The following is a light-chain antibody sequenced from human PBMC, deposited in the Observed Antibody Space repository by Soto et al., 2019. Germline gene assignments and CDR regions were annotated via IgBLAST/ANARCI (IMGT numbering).Light chain of an antibody. Sequence: DIVMTQSPVSLSVSPGERATLSCRASQSVSTKLAWYQQKPGQAPRLLIYGASTRATGIPARFSGSGSGTEFTLTISSLQSEDFAVYYCQQYNNWPPITFGQGTRLEIK. CDR2: GAS. V-gene: IGKV3-15*01. J-gene: IGKJ5*01. CDR3: QQYNNWPPIT. CDR1: QSVSTK.